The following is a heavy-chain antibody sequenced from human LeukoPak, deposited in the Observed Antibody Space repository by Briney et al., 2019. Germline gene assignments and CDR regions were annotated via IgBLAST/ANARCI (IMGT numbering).Heavy chain of an antibody. CDR1: GGTFSSYA. Sequence: GASVKVSCKASGGTFSSYAISWVRQAPGQGREWMGGIIPIFGTANYAQKFQGRVTITADESTSTAYMELSSLRSEDTAVYYCARERSPPADTLGHAFDIWGQGTMVTVSS. D-gene: IGHD5-18*01. CDR3: ARERSPPADTLGHAFDI. V-gene: IGHV1-69*13. CDR2: IIPIFGTA. J-gene: IGHJ3*02.